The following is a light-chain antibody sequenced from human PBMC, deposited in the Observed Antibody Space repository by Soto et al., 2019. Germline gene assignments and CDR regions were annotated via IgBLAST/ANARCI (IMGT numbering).Light chain of an antibody. Sequence: EIVMTQSPATLSVSPGERATLSCRASQSVSSNLALYQQNPGQAPRLLLYGASTRATGIPARFSGSGSGTEFTLTISILQSEDFAVYYCQQDNNWPETFGQGTKVEIQ. J-gene: IGKJ1*01. CDR1: QSVSSN. V-gene: IGKV3-15*01. CDR2: GAS. CDR3: QQDNNWPET.